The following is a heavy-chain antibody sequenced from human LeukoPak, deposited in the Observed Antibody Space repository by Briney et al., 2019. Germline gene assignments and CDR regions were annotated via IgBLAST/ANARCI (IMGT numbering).Heavy chain of an antibody. J-gene: IGHJ4*02. Sequence: ASVKVSCNASGYTFTSYDINWVRQATGQGLEWMGWMNPNSGNTGYAQKFQGRVTITRNTSISTAYMELSSMRSEDTAVYYCARGSIVGATFDYFDYWGQGTLVTVSS. D-gene: IGHD1-26*01. CDR1: GYTFTSYD. V-gene: IGHV1-8*03. CDR2: MNPNSGNT. CDR3: ARGSIVGATFDYFDY.